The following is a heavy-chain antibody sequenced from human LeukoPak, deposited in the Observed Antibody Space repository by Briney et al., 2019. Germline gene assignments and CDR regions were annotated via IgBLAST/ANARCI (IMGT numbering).Heavy chain of an antibody. V-gene: IGHV3-33*08. CDR3: ARSPSNDY. Sequence: GGSLRLSCAASGFTFSSYAMHWVRQAPGKGLEWLAVIWYDGSNKYYADSVKGRFTISRDNSKNTVYLQMNSLRAEDTAMYYCARSPSNDYWGQGTLVTVSS. J-gene: IGHJ4*02. CDR2: IWYDGSNK. CDR1: GFTFSSYA.